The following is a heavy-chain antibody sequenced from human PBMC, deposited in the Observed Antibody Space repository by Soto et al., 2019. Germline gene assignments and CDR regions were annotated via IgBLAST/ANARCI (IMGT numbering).Heavy chain of an antibody. V-gene: IGHV3-21*01. J-gene: IGHJ4*02. D-gene: IGHD3-22*01. CDR2: ISSSSSYI. CDR1: GFTFSSYS. CDR3: ARASYYYDSSGMDFDY. Sequence: GGSLRLSCAASGFTFSSYSMNWVRQAPGKGLEWVSSISSSSSYIYYADSVKGRFTISRDNAKNSLYLQMNSLRAEDTAVYYCARASYYYDSSGMDFDYWGQGTLVTVSS.